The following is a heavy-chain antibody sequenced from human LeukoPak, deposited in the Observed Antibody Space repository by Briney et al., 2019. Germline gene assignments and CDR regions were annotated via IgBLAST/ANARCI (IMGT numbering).Heavy chain of an antibody. Sequence: GGSLRLSCAASGFTFSSYAMSWVRQAPGKGLEWVSAISGSGDSTFYADSVKGRFTISRDNAKNSLYLQMNSLRAEDSAVYYCTRETAFDFWGQGTVVTVSS. J-gene: IGHJ3*01. CDR1: GFTFSSYA. CDR2: ISGSGDST. CDR3: TRETAFDF. V-gene: IGHV3-23*01.